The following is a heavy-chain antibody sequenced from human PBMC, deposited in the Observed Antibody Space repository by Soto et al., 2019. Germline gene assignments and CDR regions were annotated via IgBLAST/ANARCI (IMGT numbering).Heavy chain of an antibody. V-gene: IGHV4-59*01. D-gene: IGHD6-19*01. J-gene: IGHJ6*02. CDR3: ARCIAVAGNEKPYYYYGMDV. CDR1: GGSISSYY. CDR2: IYYSGST. Sequence: PSETLSLTCTVSGGSISSYYWSWIRQPPGKGLEWIGYIYYSGSTNYNPSLKSRVTISVDTSKNQFSLKLSSVTAADTAVYYCARCIAVAGNEKPYYYYGMDVWGQGTTVTGSS.